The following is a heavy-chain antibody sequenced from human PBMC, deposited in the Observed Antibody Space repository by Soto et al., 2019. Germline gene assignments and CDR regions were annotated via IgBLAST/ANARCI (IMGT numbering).Heavy chain of an antibody. V-gene: IGHV3-53*02. J-gene: IGHJ6*02. CDR1: GFSVRGKY. CDR2: TYAGGTT. CDR3: ARGPFEYYAMDV. Sequence: EVQLVETGGGLIQPGGSLRLSCAASGFSVRGKYMSWVRQAPGKVLEWVSITYAGGTTYYADSVKGRFTISRDNSKNTLYLQMNSLRAEDTAMYYCARGPFEYYAMDVWGQGTTVTVSS.